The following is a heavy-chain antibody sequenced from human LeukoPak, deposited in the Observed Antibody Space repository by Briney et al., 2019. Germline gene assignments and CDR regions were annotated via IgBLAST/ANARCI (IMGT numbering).Heavy chain of an antibody. V-gene: IGHV3-23*01. CDR2: ISDSGAST. J-gene: IGHJ4*02. Sequence: GGSLRLSCAASGFTFSTYAMSWVRRAPGKGLEWVSSISDSGASTYYADSVKGRFTISRDNAKNTLYLQMNSLRAEDTAVYYCAKQVWYSSSWYSDYWGQGTLVTVSS. CDR1: GFTFSTYA. CDR3: AKQVWYSSSWYSDY. D-gene: IGHD6-13*01.